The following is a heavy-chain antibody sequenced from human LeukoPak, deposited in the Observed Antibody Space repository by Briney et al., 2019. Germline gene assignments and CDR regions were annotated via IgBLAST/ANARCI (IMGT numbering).Heavy chain of an antibody. J-gene: IGHJ6*03. Sequence: ASVKVSCKASGYTFTGYYMHWVRQAPGQGLEWMGIINPSGGSTSYAQKFQGRVTMTRDMSTSTVYMELSSLRSEDTAVYYCARDGSGKYYYYYYMDVWGKGTTVTVSS. D-gene: IGHD3-10*01. CDR3: ARDGSGKYYYYYYMDV. CDR1: GYTFTGYY. CDR2: INPSGGST. V-gene: IGHV1-46*01.